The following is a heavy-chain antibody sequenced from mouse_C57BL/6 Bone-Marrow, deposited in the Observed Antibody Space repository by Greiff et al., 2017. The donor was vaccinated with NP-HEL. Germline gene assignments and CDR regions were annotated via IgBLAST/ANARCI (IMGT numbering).Heavy chain of an antibody. V-gene: IGHV5-6*01. CDR1: GFTFSSYG. CDR3: ARHYYSNYFDY. D-gene: IGHD2-5*01. J-gene: IGHJ2*01. Sequence: EVQRVESGGDLVKPGGSLKLSCAASGFTFSSYGMSWVRQTPDKRLEWVATISSGGSYTYSPDSVKGRFTISRDNAKNTLYLQMSSLKSEDTAMYYCARHYYSNYFDYWGQGTTLTVSS. CDR2: ISSGGSYT.